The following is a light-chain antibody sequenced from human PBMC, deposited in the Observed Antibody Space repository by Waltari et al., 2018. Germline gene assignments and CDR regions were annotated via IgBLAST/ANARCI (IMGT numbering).Light chain of an antibody. CDR3: SSDAVSNNFYD. Sequence: QSALTQPPSASGSPGQSVTISCTGTGSGGSVSWYQQHPGKAPKLLSYEVNKQPAGVPDRFSGSKSGNTASLTVSGLQAEDEGDYYCSSDAVSNNFYDFGTGTKVTVL. CDR2: EVN. V-gene: IGLV2-8*01. CDR1: GSGGS. J-gene: IGLJ1*01.